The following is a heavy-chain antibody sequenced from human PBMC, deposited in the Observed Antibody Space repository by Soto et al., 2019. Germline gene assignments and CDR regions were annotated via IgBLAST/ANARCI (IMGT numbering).Heavy chain of an antibody. CDR1: GFTVSSNY. V-gene: IGHV3-53*04. CDR3: ARYAAPGGYDAFDI. J-gene: IGHJ3*02. D-gene: IGHD2-2*01. CDR2: IYSGGST. Sequence: GGSLRLSCAASGFTVSSNYMSWVRQAPGKGLEWVSVIYSGGSTYYADSVKGIFTISRHNSKHTLYLQMNTLRAEVTDWYYCARYAAPGGYDAFDIWGQGTMVTVSS.